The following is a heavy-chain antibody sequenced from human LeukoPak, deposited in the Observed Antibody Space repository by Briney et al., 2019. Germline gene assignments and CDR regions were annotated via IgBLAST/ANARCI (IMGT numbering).Heavy chain of an antibody. V-gene: IGHV4-38-2*01. CDR1: GYSISSGYY. D-gene: IGHD6-13*01. J-gene: IGHJ6*03. CDR2: IYHSGIT. CDR3: ARAAFHYYYYMDV. Sequence: PSETLSLTCAFSGYSISSGYYWGWIRQSPGKGLEWIGSIYHSGITYYKPSLKSRVSISVDTSKNQFSLNLSSVTAADTAVYYCARAAFHYYYYMDVWGKGTTVTVSS.